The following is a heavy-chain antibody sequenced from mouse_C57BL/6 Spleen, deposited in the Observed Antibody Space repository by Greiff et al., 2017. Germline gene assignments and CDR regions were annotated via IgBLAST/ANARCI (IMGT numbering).Heavy chain of an antibody. CDR2: IDPNSGST. J-gene: IGHJ2*01. Sequence: QVQLQQPGAELVKPGASVKLSCKASGYTFTSYWMHWVKQRPGQGLEWIGMIDPNSGSTNYNEKFKSKATLTVDKSSSTAYMQLSSLTSEDSAVYYCARGWEKNGYYGDYWGQGTTLTVSS. CDR1: GYTFTSYW. D-gene: IGHD2-3*01. CDR3: ARGWEKNGYYGDY. V-gene: IGHV1-64*01.